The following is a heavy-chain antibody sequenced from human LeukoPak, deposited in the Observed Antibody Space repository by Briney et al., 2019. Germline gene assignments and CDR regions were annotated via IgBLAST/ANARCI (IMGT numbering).Heavy chain of an antibody. D-gene: IGHD3-9*01. CDR2: INHSGNT. CDR1: GGSFSGYY. J-gene: IGHJ4*02. CDR3: ARDPFNWSTTGGDY. V-gene: IGHV4-34*01. Sequence: SETLSLTCAVYGGSFSGYYWSWIRQPPGKGLEWIGEINHSGNTNYNPSLKSRVTISVDTSKNQFSLKLSSVTAADTAVYYCARDPFNWSTTGGDYWGQGTLVTVSS.